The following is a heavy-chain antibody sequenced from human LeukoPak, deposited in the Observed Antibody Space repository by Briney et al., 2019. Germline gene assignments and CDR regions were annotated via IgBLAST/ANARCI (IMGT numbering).Heavy chain of an antibody. CDR1: GFTFSSYA. D-gene: IGHD3-16*01. J-gene: IGHJ4*02. CDR3: AKDGGFFGPLNRGALSY. CDR2: ISDSGGST. Sequence: GGSLRVSCAASGFTFSSYAMSWVRQAPGKGLEWVSGISDSGGSTYYADSVKGRFTISRDNSKSTLFRQMNSLRAEDTAVYYCAKDGGFFGPLNRGALSYWGQGTLVTVSS. V-gene: IGHV3-23*01.